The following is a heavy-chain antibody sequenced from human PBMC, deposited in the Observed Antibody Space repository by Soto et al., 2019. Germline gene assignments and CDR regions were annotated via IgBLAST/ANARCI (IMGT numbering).Heavy chain of an antibody. CDR3: TTGSTSTKNY. Sequence: EVQLVESGGGLVKPGGSLRLSCAASGFTFSNAWLSWVRQAPGKGLEWVGRIKSKTDGGTTDYTAPVKGRFTISRDDSKNTLYLQMHSLKTEDTAVYYCTTGSTSTKNYWGQGALVAVSS. CDR2: IKSKTDGGTT. J-gene: IGHJ4*02. D-gene: IGHD6-6*01. V-gene: IGHV3-15*01. CDR1: GFTFSNAW.